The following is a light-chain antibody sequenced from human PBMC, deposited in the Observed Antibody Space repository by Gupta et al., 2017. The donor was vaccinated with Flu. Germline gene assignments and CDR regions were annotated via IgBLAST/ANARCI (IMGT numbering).Light chain of an antibody. J-gene: IGKJ1*01. CDR1: QGIRNE. Sequence: AIQMTQSPSSLSASVGDKVTITCRASQGIRNELSWYQQKPGRAPKYLIYAAPSLPSGVPSRFSGSGSGTDFTLTISSLQPEDVATYYCRQDDNYPRTFGQGTKVEIK. V-gene: IGKV1-6*01. CDR2: AAP. CDR3: RQDDNYPRT.